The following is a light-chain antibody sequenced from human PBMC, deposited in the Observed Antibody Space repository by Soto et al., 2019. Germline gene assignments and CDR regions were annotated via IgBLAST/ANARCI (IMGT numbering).Light chain of an antibody. V-gene: IGLV2-14*01. CDR1: SSDIGYYNY. CDR2: EVS. J-gene: IGLJ1*01. CDR3: SSYKTGSTVV. Sequence: QAVLTQPASVSGSPGQSITISCTGTSSDIGYYNYVSWYQQYPGKAPKLIIYEVSNRPSGVSNRFSGSKSANTASLTISGLQAEDEADYHCSSYKTGSTVVFGTGTKLTVL.